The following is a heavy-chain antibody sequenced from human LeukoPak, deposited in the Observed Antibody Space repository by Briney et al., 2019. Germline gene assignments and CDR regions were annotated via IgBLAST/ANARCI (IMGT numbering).Heavy chain of an antibody. CDR1: GGSISSYY. CDR2: AADSGST. J-gene: IGHJ4*02. Sequence: SETLSLTCTVSGGSISSYYWSWIRQPPGKGLEWIGYAADSGSTNYNPSLKSRVTISVDTSKNQFSLKLSSVTAADTAVYYCARDRQSEFDYWGQGTLVTVSS. CDR3: ARDRQSEFDY. V-gene: IGHV4-59*01.